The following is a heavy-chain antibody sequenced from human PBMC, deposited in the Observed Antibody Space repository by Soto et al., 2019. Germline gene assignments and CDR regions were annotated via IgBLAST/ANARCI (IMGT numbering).Heavy chain of an antibody. J-gene: IGHJ4*02. CDR2: IYNSGST. Sequence: QVQLQESGPGLVKPSETLSLTCTVSGGSVSSGSSYWSWIRQPPGKGLEWIGYIYNSGSTNYSPYLKSRVTISVDTSKNQFALKLSSVTAADTAVYYCARGRDGYSYSWGQGTLVTVSS. V-gene: IGHV4-61*01. CDR3: ARGRDGYSYS. CDR1: GGSVSSGSSY. D-gene: IGHD4-4*01.